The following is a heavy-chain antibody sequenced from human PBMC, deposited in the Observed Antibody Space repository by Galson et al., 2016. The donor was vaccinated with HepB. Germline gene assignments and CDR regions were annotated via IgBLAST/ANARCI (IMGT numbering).Heavy chain of an antibody. Sequence: SLRLSCAASGFTFSNAWMSWVRQAPGKGLEWVGRIKSRTDGGTTDYAAPVKGRFTVTRDDSKNTLYLQMNSLKTEDTAVYYSATDHLPHNVLTPTSLFDYWGQGTLLTVSS. CDR3: ATDHLPHNVLTPTSLFDY. J-gene: IGHJ4*02. CDR1: GFTFSNAW. CDR2: IKSRTDGGTT. D-gene: IGHD4/OR15-4a*01. V-gene: IGHV3-15*01.